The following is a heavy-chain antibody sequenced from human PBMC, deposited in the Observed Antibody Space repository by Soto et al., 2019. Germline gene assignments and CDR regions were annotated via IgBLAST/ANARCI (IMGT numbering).Heavy chain of an antibody. J-gene: IGHJ4*02. CDR2: ISSSSNTI. V-gene: IGHV3-48*02. Sequence: GGSLRLSCAASGFTFSSYSMNWVRQAPGKGLEWLSYISSSSNTIFYADSVKGRFTISRDSANRSLYLQLNSLREDDTAVYFCARGLGWRRGPFDFWGQGTPVTVSS. CDR1: GFTFSSYS. D-gene: IGHD2-21*01. CDR3: ARGLGWRRGPFDF.